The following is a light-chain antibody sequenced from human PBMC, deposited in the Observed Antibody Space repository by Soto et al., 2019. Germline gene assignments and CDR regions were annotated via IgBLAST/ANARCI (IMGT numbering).Light chain of an antibody. J-gene: IGKJ1*01. CDR2: GAS. CDR3: QQDNDWPAA. CDR1: ESVSSN. V-gene: IGKV3-15*01. Sequence: EIVMTQSPATLSVSPGERATLSCRASESVSSNLAWYQQKPGQAPRLLIYGASTRATGIPYRFSGSGSGTEFTLTISSLQSEDSAVYWCQQDNDWPAAFGQGTKVDIK.